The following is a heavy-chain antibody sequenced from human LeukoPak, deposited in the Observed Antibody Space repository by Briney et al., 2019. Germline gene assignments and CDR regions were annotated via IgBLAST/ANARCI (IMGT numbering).Heavy chain of an antibody. D-gene: IGHD4-23*01. V-gene: IGHV3-53*01. CDR2: IYSGGST. CDR3: ARDYGGNSGAFDI. J-gene: IGHJ3*02. Sequence: GRSLRLSCAVSGFTVSSNYMSWVRQAPGKGLEWVSVIYSGGSTYYADSVKGRFTISRDNSKNTLYLQMNSLRAEDTAVYYCARDYGGNSGAFDIWGQGTMVTVSS. CDR1: GFTVSSNY.